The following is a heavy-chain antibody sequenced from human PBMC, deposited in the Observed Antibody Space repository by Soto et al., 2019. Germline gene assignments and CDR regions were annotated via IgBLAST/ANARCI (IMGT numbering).Heavy chain of an antibody. D-gene: IGHD6-19*01. Sequence: PGGSLRLSCAASGFVFSSYAMSWVRQDPGKGLEWVSAISGSGTTAYYADSVKGRFIFSRDNPKNTMYLQMNSLRAEDTAVYFCAKTTDGWFSAFEIWGQGTVVTVSS. CDR3: AKTTDGWFSAFEI. CDR1: GFVFSSYA. V-gene: IGHV3-23*01. CDR2: ISGSGTTA. J-gene: IGHJ3*02.